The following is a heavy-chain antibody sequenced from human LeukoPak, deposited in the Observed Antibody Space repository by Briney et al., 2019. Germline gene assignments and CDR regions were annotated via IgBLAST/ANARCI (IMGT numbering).Heavy chain of an antibody. CDR2: IKEDGSEE. V-gene: IGHV3-7*01. J-gene: IGHJ4*02. CDR1: GFTFSNYQ. CDR3: ARWGVQWGPDY. D-gene: IGHD1-26*01. Sequence: GGSLRLSCVVSGFTFSNYQMTWVRQAPGKGLEWVANIKEDGSEEYYVDSVKGRFSISRDNAHNSWYLQMSSLRAEDTAVYYCARWGVQWGPDYWGQGTLVTVSS.